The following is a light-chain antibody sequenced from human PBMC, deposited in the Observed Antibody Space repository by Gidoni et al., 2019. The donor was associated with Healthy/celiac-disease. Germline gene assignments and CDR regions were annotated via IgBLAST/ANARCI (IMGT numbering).Light chain of an antibody. J-gene: IGLJ3*02. CDR1: SSDVGGYNY. V-gene: IGLV2-14*03. CDR2: DVS. Sequence: QSALTQPVSVSGSPGQSITISCTGTSSDVGGYNYVSWYQQHPGKAPKLMIYDVSNRPSGVSNRFSGSKSGNTASLTISGLQAEDEADYYCSSYTSSSTQLVFGGGTKLTV. CDR3: SSYTSSSTQLV.